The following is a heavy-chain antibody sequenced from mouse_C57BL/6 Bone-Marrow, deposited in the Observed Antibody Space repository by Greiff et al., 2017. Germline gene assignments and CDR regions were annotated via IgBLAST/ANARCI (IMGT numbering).Heavy chain of an antibody. D-gene: IGHD1-1*01. CDR3: ASGLRILYYYAMDY. Sequence: VQLQQSVAELVRPGASVKLSCTASGFNIKNTYMHWVKQSPEQGLEWIGRIDPANGNTKYAAKFQGKATITADTSSNTAYLQLSSLTSEDTAIYYCASGLRILYYYAMDYWGQGTSVTVSS. V-gene: IGHV14-3*01. J-gene: IGHJ4*01. CDR2: IDPANGNT. CDR1: GFNIKNTY.